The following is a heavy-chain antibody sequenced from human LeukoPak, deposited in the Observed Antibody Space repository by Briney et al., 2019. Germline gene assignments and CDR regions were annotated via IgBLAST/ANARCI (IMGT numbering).Heavy chain of an antibody. CDR2: IYDSGST. Sequence: PSETLSLTCTVSGGSISSYYWSWIRQPPGKGLEWIGYIYDSGSTNYNPSLKSRVTISVDTSKNQFSLKLSSVTAADTAVYYCARETLRRDFWSGYRNNWFDPWGQGSLVTVSS. J-gene: IGHJ5*02. D-gene: IGHD3-3*01. CDR1: GGSISSYY. V-gene: IGHV4-59*12. CDR3: ARETLRRDFWSGYRNNWFDP.